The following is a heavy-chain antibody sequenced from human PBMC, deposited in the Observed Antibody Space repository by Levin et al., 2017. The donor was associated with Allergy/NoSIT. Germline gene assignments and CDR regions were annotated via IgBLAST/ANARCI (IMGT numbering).Heavy chain of an antibody. Sequence: GSLRLSCSVSGDSISPYYWSWIRQPPGKPLEWIGYLYYSGSTNYNPSLKSRVTISVHTSKNQFSLKLSSVTAADKAVYYCERFHGDYAGYYFDYWGQGTLVTVSA. CDR3: ERFHGDYAGYYFDY. V-gene: IGHV4-59*01. CDR2: LYYSGST. D-gene: IGHD4-17*01. CDR1: GDSISPYY. J-gene: IGHJ4*02.